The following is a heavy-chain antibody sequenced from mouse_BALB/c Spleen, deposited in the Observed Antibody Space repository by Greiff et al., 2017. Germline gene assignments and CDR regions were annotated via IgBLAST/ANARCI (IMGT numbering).Heavy chain of an antibody. Sequence: VQLQQPGAELVRPGASVKLSCKASGYTFTSYWINWVKQRPGQGLEWIGNIYPSDSYTNYNQKFKDKATLTVDKSSSTAYMQLSSPTSEDSAVYYCTRGYYGNYHFDYWGQGTTLTVSS. J-gene: IGHJ2*01. CDR1: GYTFTSYW. CDR2: IYPSDSYT. CDR3: TRGYYGNYHFDY. V-gene: IGHV1-69*02. D-gene: IGHD2-1*01.